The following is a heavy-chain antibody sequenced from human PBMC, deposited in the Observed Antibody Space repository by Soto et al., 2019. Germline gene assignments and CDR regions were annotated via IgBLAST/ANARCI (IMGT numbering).Heavy chain of an antibody. CDR2: TYYRSKWYN. Sequence: PSQTLSLTCAISGDSVSSNSAAWNWIRQSPPRGLEWLGRTYYRSKWYNDYAVSVKSRITINPDTSKNQFSLQLNSVTPEDTAVCYCARAVYSSSWYNFDHWGQGTLVTVSS. D-gene: IGHD6-13*01. CDR3: ARAVYSSSWYNFDH. V-gene: IGHV6-1*01. J-gene: IGHJ4*02. CDR1: GDSVSSNSAA.